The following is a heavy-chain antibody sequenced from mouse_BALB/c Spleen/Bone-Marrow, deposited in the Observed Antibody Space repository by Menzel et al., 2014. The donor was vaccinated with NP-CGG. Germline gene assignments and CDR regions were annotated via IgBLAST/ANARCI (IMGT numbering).Heavy chain of an antibody. CDR1: GFTFNTYA. CDR2: IRSRSNNYAT. CDR3: VRPHYYGSSYRYAMDY. J-gene: IGHJ4*01. D-gene: IGHD1-1*01. Sequence: EVKLMESGGGLVQPKGSLKLSCAASGFTFNTYAMNWVRQAPGKGLEWVARIRSRSNNYATYYADSVKDRFTISRDDSQSMLYLQMNNLKTEDTAMYYCVRPHYYGSSYRYAMDYWGQGTSVIVSS. V-gene: IGHV10-1*02.